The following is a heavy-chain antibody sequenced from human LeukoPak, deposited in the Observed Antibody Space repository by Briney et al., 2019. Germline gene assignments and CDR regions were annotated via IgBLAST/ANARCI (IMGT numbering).Heavy chain of an antibody. Sequence: SETLCLTCAVSGFSISSGGYSWSWIRQPPGKGLEWIGYIYHSGSTYYNPSLKSRVTISVDRSKNQFSLKLSSVTAADTAVYYCAGMVRGVISMAFDYWGQGTLVTVSS. V-gene: IGHV4-30-2*01. CDR2: IYHSGST. CDR3: AGMVRGVISMAFDY. J-gene: IGHJ4*02. D-gene: IGHD3-10*01. CDR1: GFSISSGGYS.